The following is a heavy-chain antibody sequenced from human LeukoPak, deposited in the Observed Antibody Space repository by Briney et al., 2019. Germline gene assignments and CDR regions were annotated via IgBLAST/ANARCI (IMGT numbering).Heavy chain of an antibody. CDR1: GYTFISYD. CDR2: MNPDSGNT. CDR3: ATGEELEPHDY. V-gene: IGHV1-8*01. J-gene: IGHJ4*02. D-gene: IGHD1-1*01. Sequence: ASVKVSCKASGYTFISYDINWVRQATGQGLEWMGWMNPDSGNTGYAQKFQGRVTMTRNTSISTAYMELSSLRSEDTAVYYCATGEELEPHDYWGQGTLVTVSS.